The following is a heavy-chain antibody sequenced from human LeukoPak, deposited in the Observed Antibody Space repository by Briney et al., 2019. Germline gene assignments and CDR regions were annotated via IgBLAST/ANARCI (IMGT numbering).Heavy chain of an antibody. J-gene: IGHJ4*02. CDR2: ISAYNGNT. V-gene: IGHV1-18*01. CDR1: GYTFTSYG. CDR3: GGETGANGNDGYFFDY. D-gene: IGHD3-22*01. Sequence: ASVKVSCKASGYTFTSYGISWVRQAPGQGLEWMGWISAYNGNTNYAQKLQGRVTMTTDTSTSTAYMELRSLRSDDPAVYYWGGETGANGNDGYFFDYGGKEPLFTVSA.